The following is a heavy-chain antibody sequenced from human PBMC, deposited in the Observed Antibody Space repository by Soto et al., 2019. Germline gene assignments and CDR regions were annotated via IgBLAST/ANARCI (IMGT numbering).Heavy chain of an antibody. Sequence: QVQLVESGGGVVQPGRSLRLSCAASGFTFSSYGMHWVRQAPGKGLEWVAVISYDGSNKYYADSVKGRFTISRDNSKNTLYLQMNSLRAEDTAVYYCAKGDRFLEWYYGMDVWGQGTTVTVSS. CDR3: AKGDRFLEWYYGMDV. V-gene: IGHV3-30*18. J-gene: IGHJ6*02. CDR2: ISYDGSNK. CDR1: GFTFSSYG. D-gene: IGHD3-3*01.